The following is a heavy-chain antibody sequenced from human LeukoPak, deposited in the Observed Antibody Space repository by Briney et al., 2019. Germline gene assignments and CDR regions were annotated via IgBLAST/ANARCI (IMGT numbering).Heavy chain of an antibody. V-gene: IGHV3-21*01. CDR2: ISSSSSYI. CDR3: ARDYNGGELAFDY. CDR1: GFSLSSYS. Sequence: GGSLRLSCVASGFSLSSYSMNWVRPAPGKGLEWVSSISSSSSYIYYADSVKGRFTISRDNAKNSLYLQMNSLRAEDTAVYYCARDYNGGELAFDYWGQGTLVTVSS. J-gene: IGHJ4*02. D-gene: IGHD2-8*01.